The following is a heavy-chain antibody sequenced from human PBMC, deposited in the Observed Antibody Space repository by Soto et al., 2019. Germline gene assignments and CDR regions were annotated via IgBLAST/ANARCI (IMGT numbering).Heavy chain of an antibody. CDR3: AKGWEIAVAVDYWYFDL. Sequence: PGGSLRLSCAASGFTFSSYAMSWVRQAPGKGLEWVSAISGSGGSTYYADSVKGRFTISRDNSKNTLYLQMNSLRAEDTAVYYCAKGWEIAVAVDYWYFDLWGRGTLVTVSS. CDR2: ISGSGGST. J-gene: IGHJ2*01. D-gene: IGHD6-19*01. V-gene: IGHV3-23*01. CDR1: GFTFSSYA.